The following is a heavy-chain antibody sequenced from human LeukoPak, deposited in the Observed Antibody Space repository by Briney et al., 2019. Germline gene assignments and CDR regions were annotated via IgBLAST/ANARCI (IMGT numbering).Heavy chain of an antibody. V-gene: IGHV4-39*01. J-gene: IGHJ4*02. CDR3: ARLRAYYYDSSGYYNFDF. D-gene: IGHD3-22*01. CDR1: GGSTSSSSFY. Sequence: SETLSLTCTVSGGSTSSSSFYWGWIRQPPGKGLECIGRISYSGRTYYNPSLQSRVTISVDTSKNQFSLRLSTVTAADTAVYYCARLRAYYYDSSGYYNFDFWGQGTLVTVSS. CDR2: ISYSGRT.